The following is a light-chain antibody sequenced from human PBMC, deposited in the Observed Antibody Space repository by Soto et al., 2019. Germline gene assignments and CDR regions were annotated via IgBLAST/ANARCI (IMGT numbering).Light chain of an antibody. CDR3: SSFTTSTSYV. CDR2: DVS. V-gene: IGLV2-14*03. J-gene: IGLJ1*01. Sequence: QSALTQPASVTGSPGQSITISCTGTSSDVGAYDYVSWYQQHPGEVPKLMIFDVSDRPSGVSNRFSGSKSGNTASLTISGLHAEVEADYYCSSFTTSTSYVFGTGTKLTVL. CDR1: SSDVGAYDY.